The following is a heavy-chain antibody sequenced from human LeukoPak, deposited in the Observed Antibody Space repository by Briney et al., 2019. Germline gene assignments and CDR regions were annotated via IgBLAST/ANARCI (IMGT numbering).Heavy chain of an antibody. D-gene: IGHD6-13*01. CDR2: IYTSGST. CDR3: AMRERLAAAFDY. CDR1: GGSISSASYY. J-gene: IGHJ4*02. V-gene: IGHV4-61*02. Sequence: SETLSLTCTVSGGSISSASYYWSWIRQPAGKGLEWIGRIYTSGSTNYNPSLRSRVTISVDTSKNQFSLKLSSVTAADTAVYYCAMRERLAAAFDYWGQGTLVTVSS.